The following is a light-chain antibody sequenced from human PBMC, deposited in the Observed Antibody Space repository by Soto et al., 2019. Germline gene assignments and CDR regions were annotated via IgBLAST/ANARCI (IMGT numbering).Light chain of an antibody. CDR1: SSDVGGYNY. J-gene: IGLJ1*01. Sequence: QSVLTQPASVSGSPGQSITISCTGTSSDVGGYNYVSWYQQHPGKAPRLMMSEVSNRPSGVSNRFSGSRSGNTASLTISGLQSEDEAEYYCNSYTATSTFVFGSGTKLTV. CDR3: NSYTATSTFV. V-gene: IGLV2-14*01. CDR2: EVS.